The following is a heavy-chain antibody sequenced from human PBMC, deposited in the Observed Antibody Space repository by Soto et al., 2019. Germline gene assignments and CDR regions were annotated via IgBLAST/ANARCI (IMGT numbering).Heavy chain of an antibody. V-gene: IGHV3-30*18. CDR1: GFTFSSYS. J-gene: IGHJ4*02. D-gene: IGHD6-19*01. CDR2: ISYDGSNK. Sequence: GGSLRLSCAASGFTFSSYSMNWVRQAPGKGLEWVAVISYDGSNKYYADSVKGRFTISRDNSKNTLYLQMNSLRAEDTAVYYCAKSRTSSGWFDDWGQGTLVTVSS. CDR3: AKSRTSSGWFDD.